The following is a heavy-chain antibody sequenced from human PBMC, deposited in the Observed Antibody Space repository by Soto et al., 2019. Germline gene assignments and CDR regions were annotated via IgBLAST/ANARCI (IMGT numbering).Heavy chain of an antibody. CDR2: IYPGESYT. CDR1: GYSFTIYW. J-gene: IGHJ6*02. V-gene: IGHV5-51*01. Sequence: GESLKISCKGSGYSFTIYWIGWVRQIPWKGLEWMGIIYPGESYTRYSPSFQGQVKISADKSISTAYLQWSSLKASETAMYYCARHGPRVYYDNSDYYYYGMDLRGQGTRVTVSS. CDR3: ARHGPRVYYDNSDYYYYGMDL. D-gene: IGHD3-22*01.